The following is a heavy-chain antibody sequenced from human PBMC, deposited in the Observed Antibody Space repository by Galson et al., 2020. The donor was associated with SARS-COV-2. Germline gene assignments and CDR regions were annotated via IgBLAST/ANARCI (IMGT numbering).Heavy chain of an antibody. J-gene: IGHJ4*02. Sequence: GESLKISCAASGFTFSDYYMSWIRQAPGKGLEWISYVTSSFSHRDYSDSVKGRFTISRDNAKNTLYLEMNSLRADDTAVYYCARDRGGRTFDSWGQGTLVIVSS. V-gene: IGHV3-11*06. CDR3: ARDRGGRTFDS. CDR1: GFTFSDYY. D-gene: IGHD3-10*01. CDR2: VTSSFSHR.